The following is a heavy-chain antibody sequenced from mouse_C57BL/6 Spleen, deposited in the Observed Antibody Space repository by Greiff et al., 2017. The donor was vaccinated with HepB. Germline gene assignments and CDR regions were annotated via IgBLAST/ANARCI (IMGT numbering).Heavy chain of an antibody. Sequence: EVNVVESGGGLVQPGGSLKLSCAASGFTFSDYYMYWVRQTPEKRLEWVAYISNGGGSTYYPDTVKGRFTISRDNAKNTLYLQMSRLKSEDTAMYYCARRNEGYFDVWGTGTTVTVSS. CDR1: GFTFSDYY. CDR2: ISNGGGST. CDR3: ARRNEGYFDV. V-gene: IGHV5-12*01. J-gene: IGHJ1*03.